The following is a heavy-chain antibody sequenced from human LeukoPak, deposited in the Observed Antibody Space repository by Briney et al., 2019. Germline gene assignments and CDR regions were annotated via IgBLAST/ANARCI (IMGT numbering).Heavy chain of an antibody. CDR3: ARDHDSSFMFDY. J-gene: IGHJ4*02. Sequence: SETLSLTCAVYGGSFSGYYWSWIRQPPGKGLEWIGEINHSGSTNYNPSLKSRVTISVDTSKNQFSLKLNSVTAADTAVYYCARDHDSSFMFDYWGQGALVTVSS. CDR2: INHSGST. D-gene: IGHD3-22*01. V-gene: IGHV4-34*01. CDR1: GGSFSGYY.